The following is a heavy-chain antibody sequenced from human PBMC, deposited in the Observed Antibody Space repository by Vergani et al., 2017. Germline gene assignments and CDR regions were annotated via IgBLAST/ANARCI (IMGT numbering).Heavy chain of an antibody. D-gene: IGHD3-3*01. V-gene: IGHV3-15*01. Sequence: EVELVESGGGLEKPGGSLRLSCAASGFTFSNAWMSWVRQAPGKGLEWVGRSKSKTDGGTTDYAAPVKGRFTISRDNSKNTLYLQMNSLRAEDTAVYYCAKDLESPYYYYGMDVWGQGTTVTVSS. CDR2: SKSKTDGGTT. J-gene: IGHJ6*02. CDR3: AKDLESPYYYYGMDV. CDR1: GFTFSNAW.